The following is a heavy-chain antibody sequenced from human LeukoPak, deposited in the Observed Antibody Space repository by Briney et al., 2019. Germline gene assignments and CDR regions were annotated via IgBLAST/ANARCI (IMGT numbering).Heavy chain of an antibody. Sequence: GGSLRLSCAASGFTFSSYAMSWVRQAPGKGLEWVSTISGGGGDTYSTDSVKGRFTISRDNSKNTLYLQMSSLRAEDTALYYCAKDHGGSYYSSEDWFDPWGQGTLVTVSS. CDR2: ISGGGGDT. D-gene: IGHD1-26*01. CDR3: AKDHGGSYYSSEDWFDP. CDR1: GFTFSSYA. J-gene: IGHJ5*02. V-gene: IGHV3-23*01.